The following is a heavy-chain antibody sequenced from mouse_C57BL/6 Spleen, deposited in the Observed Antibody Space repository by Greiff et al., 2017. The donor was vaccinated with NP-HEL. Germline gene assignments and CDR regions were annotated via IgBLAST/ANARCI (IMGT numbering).Heavy chain of an antibody. CDR1: GYAFTNYL. D-gene: IGHD1-1*01. Sequence: VQLQQSGAELVRPGTSVKVSCKASGYAFTNYLIEWVKQRPGQGLEWIGVINPGSGGTNYNEKFKGKATLTADKSSSTAYMQLSSLTSEDSAVYFCARSLITTVVATRDDYWGQGTTLTVSS. CDR3: ARSLITTVVATRDDY. V-gene: IGHV1-54*01. CDR2: INPGSGGT. J-gene: IGHJ2*01.